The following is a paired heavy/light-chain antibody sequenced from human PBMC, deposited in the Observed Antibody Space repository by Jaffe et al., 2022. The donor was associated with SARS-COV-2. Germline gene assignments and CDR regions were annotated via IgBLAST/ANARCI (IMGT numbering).Light chain of an antibody. CDR2: LGS. CDR3: MQALQIPLT. Sequence: DIVMTQSPLSLPVTPGEPASISCRSSQSLLYSNGRNYLHWYLQKPGQSPQLLIYLGSNRASGVPDRFSGSGSGTDFTLKISRVEADDVGLYYCMQALQIPLTFGGGTKVEIK. J-gene: IGKJ4*01. V-gene: IGKV2-28*01. CDR1: QSLLYSNGRNY.
Heavy chain of an antibody. J-gene: IGHJ5*02. CDR1: GFTFSAYW. Sequence: DVQLVESGGGLVQPGGSLRLSCAASGFTFSAYWMHWVRQAPGKGLVWVSGINSDGRSIFYADSVKGRIIISRDNAKNTLFLQMNSLRAEDMAMYYCARSEYSNSGFDLWGQGTLVTVSS. CDR3: ARSEYSNSGFDL. CDR2: INSDGRSI. D-gene: IGHD2-2*01. V-gene: IGHV3-74*01.